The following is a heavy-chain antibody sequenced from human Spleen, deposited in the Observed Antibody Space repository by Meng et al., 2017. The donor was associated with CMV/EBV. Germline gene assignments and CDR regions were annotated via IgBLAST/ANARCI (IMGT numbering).Heavy chain of an antibody. CDR1: GGSISSSSYC. J-gene: IGHJ4*02. V-gene: IGHV4-39*07. D-gene: IGHD3-16*02. CDR2: IYYSRST. CDR3: ARDGAGLRLGELSSPFDY. Sequence: QSQASGLGLVKPSESLSPTCTVSGGSISSSSYCWSWIRQPPGKGLHGIGGIYYSRSTYYNPSLNSRVTISVDTSKNQFSLKLSSGTAADTAVYYFARDGAGLRLGELSSPFDYWGQGTLVTVSS.